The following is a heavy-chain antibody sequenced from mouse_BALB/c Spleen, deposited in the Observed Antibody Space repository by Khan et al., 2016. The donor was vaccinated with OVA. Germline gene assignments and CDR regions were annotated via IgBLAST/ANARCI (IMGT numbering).Heavy chain of an antibody. J-gene: IGHJ3*01. Sequence: EVELVESGGDLVKTGGSLKLSCAASGFTFSTYGMSWVRQTPDKRLEWVATISSGGHYTYYIDSVKGRFTISRDNAKNTLYLQMTSLRSEDTAMYCCARLAYYYNSEGFAYWGQGTLVTVSA. CDR3: ARLAYYYNSEGFAY. V-gene: IGHV5-6*01. CDR2: ISSGGHYT. D-gene: IGHD1-1*01. CDR1: GFTFSTYG.